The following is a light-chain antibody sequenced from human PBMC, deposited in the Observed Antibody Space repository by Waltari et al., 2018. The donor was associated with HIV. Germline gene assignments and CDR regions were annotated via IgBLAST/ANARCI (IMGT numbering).Light chain of an antibody. CDR2: AAS. CDR1: QSIDTY. CDR3: QQSYSSLST. Sequence: DIQMTQSPSSLYASLGDRVTLTCRASQSIDTYLNWYQQRPGEAPKLLIYAASNLQSGVPSRFSGRGSGTDFTLTISSLQPEDFATYFCQQSYSSLSTFGQGTKL. J-gene: IGKJ2*01. V-gene: IGKV1-39*01.